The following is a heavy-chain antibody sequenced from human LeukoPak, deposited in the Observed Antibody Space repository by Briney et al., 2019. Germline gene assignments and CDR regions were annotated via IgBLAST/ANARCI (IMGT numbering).Heavy chain of an antibody. Sequence: PSETLSLTCAVYGGSFSGYYWTWIRQPPGKGLEWIGEIIDTGSTKYNPSLKSRVTISVDTSKNQFSLKLSSVTAADTAVYYCARTTMVRGTYYMDVWGKGTTVTISS. D-gene: IGHD3-10*01. CDR1: GGSFSGYY. CDR2: IIDTGST. J-gene: IGHJ6*03. CDR3: ARTTMVRGTYYMDV. V-gene: IGHV4-34*12.